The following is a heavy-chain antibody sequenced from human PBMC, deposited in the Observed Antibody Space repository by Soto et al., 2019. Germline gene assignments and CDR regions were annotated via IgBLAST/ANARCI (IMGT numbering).Heavy chain of an antibody. D-gene: IGHD5-18*01. V-gene: IGHV1-46*01. CDR2: INPTGGTT. Sequence: QVQVVQSGAEVKKPGASVKVSCKASGYTFTTYFMHWVRQAPGQGLEWMGVINPTGGTTSYAQKFQGRVTMTRDTSTSTVYRELSSLRSEDTAVYYCARGGSVLTAIMTRELNYWGQGTLVTVSS. CDR1: GYTFTTYF. CDR3: ARGGSVLTAIMTRELNY. J-gene: IGHJ4*02.